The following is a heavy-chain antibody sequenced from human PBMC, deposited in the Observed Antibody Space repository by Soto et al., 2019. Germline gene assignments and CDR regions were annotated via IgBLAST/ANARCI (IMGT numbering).Heavy chain of an antibody. J-gene: IGHJ4*02. V-gene: IGHV4-30-2*01. CDR2: MYHSGST. CDR3: XXXPDY. CDR1: GGXIXSGGYS. Sequence: QLQLQESGSGLVXPSXXXSLTCAVSGGXIXSGGYSWSWIRQPPGKGLEWIGYMYHSGSTYYNSSLKSRVTISIDRSKNQFSLXXXXXXXXXXXXXXXXXXPDYWGQGILVTVSS.